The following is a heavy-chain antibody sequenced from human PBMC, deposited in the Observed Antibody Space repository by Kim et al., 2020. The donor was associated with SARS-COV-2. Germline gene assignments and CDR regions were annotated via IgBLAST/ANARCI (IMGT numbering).Heavy chain of an antibody. V-gene: IGHV1-46*01. D-gene: IGHD6-13*01. CDR3: ARDSWWYSSSWYRGGEYYYYYGMDV. J-gene: IGHJ6*02. CDR1: GYTFTSYY. CDR2: INPSGGST. Sequence: ASVKVSCKASGYTFTSYYMHWVRQAPGQGLEWMGIINPSGGSTSYAQKFQGRVTMTRDTSTSTVYMELSSLRSEDTAVYYCARDSWWYSSSWYRGGEYYYYYGMDVWGQGTTVTVSS.